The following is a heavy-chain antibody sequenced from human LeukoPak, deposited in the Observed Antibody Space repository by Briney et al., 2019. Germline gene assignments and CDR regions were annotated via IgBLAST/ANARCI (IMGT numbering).Heavy chain of an antibody. V-gene: IGHV1-8*01. CDR1: GYTFTSYD. D-gene: IGHD3-10*01. CDR2: MNPNSGNT. CDR3: ARVATMVRGRKNKYYYYYMDV. Sequence: GASVKVSCKASGYTFTSYDINWVRQATGQGLEWMGWMNPNSGNTGYAQKFQGRVTMTRNTSISTAYMELSSLRSEDTAVYYCARVATMVRGRKNKYYYYYMDVWGKGTTVTVSS. J-gene: IGHJ6*03.